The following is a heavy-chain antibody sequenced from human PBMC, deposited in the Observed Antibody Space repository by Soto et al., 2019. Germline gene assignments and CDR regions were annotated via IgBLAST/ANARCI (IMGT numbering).Heavy chain of an antibody. Sequence: EVQLLESGGGLVQPGGSLRLSCAAAGFTFSNYAMTWVRQAPGKGLEYVSSITSRGGSTYYADSVKGRFTISIDNSKDTVHLQMHSLRAEDTAVYYCAKVHYDSSAYPINYYYYYGMDVWGQGTTVTVSS. CDR2: ITSRGGST. J-gene: IGHJ6*02. V-gene: IGHV3-23*01. CDR3: AKVHYDSSAYPINYYYYYGMDV. D-gene: IGHD3-22*01. CDR1: GFTFSNYA.